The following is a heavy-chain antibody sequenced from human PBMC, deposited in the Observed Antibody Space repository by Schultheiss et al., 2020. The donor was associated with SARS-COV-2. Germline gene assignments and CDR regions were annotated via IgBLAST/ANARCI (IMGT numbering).Heavy chain of an antibody. J-gene: IGHJ6*02. CDR2: ISGSGSST. D-gene: IGHD3-3*01. CDR1: GFTFGDYS. CDR3: ARDLNNDFWSGYYTKTHNSYYYYGMDV. Sequence: GGSLRLSCATSGFTFGDYSVTWVRQAPGKGLEWVSAISGSGSSTYDADSVKGRFTISRDNSKNTLYLQMNSLRAEDTAVYYCARDLNNDFWSGYYTKTHNSYYYYGMDVWGQGTTVTVSS. V-gene: IGHV3-23*01.